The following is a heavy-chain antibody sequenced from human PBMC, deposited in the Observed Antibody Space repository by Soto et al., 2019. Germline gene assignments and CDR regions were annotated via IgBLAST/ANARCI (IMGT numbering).Heavy chain of an antibody. CDR3: TRHPNDYGDYAWYFDL. D-gene: IGHD4-17*01. Sequence: EVQLEASGGGLVEPGGSLKLSCAASGFTFSGSALHWVRQASGKGLEWRGRIRSKTYTYAAAYGASVNGRFTISRDDSKHTAYMQMTSLKPEDTAVYYCTRHPNDYGDYAWYFDLWGRGTLVTGSS. CDR1: GFTFSGSA. J-gene: IGHJ2*01. V-gene: IGHV3-73*01. CDR2: IRSKTYTYAA.